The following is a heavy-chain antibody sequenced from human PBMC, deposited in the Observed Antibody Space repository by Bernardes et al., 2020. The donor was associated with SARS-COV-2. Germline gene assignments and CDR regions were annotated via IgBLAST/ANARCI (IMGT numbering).Heavy chain of an antibody. J-gene: IGHJ4*02. V-gene: IGHV3-23*01. CDR2: ISGSGSTT. D-gene: IGHD3-3*01. CDR3: ARDDIRPLFGAPVFDS. CDR1: GFTFTKCD. Sequence: GWSLRLSCAASGFTFTKCDMSWVRQAPGKELEWITGISGSGSTTYYADSVKGRFTISRDNSRNTLFLQMDSLRAEDTAVYYCARDDIRPLFGAPVFDSWGQGTLVTVSS.